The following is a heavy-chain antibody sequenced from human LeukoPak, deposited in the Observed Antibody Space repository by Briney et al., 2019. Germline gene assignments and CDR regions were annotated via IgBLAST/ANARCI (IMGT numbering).Heavy chain of an antibody. D-gene: IGHD3-22*01. V-gene: IGHV4-59*11. Sequence: SETLSLTCTVSGGSISSHYWSWIRQPPGKGLEWIGYIYYSGTTNYNPSLKSRVTMSVDTSKNQFSLKLSSVTAADTAVYYCARSYYYDSSGLFDYWGQGTLVTVSS. CDR3: ARSYYYDSSGLFDY. CDR1: GGSISSHY. J-gene: IGHJ4*02. CDR2: IYYSGTT.